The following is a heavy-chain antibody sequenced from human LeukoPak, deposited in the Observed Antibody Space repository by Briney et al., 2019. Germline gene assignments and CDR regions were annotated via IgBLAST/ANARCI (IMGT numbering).Heavy chain of an antibody. Sequence: SETLSLTCAVYGGSFSGYYWSWIRQPPGKGLEWIGEINHSGSTNYNPSLKSRVTISVDTSKNQFSLKLSSVTAADTAVYYCARDIVVVVAATEWFDPWGQGTLVTVSS. D-gene: IGHD2-15*01. V-gene: IGHV4-34*01. CDR2: INHSGST. J-gene: IGHJ5*02. CDR3: ARDIVVVVAATEWFDP. CDR1: GGSFSGYY.